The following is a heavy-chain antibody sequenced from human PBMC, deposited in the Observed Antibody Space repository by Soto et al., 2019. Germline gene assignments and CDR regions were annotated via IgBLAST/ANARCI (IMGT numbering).Heavy chain of an antibody. V-gene: IGHV5-51*01. J-gene: IGHJ3*02. CDR1: GYSFTSYW. CDR2: IYPGDSDT. Sequence: GESLKISCKGSGYSFTSYWIGWVRQMPGKGLEWMGIIYPGDSDTRYSPSFQGQVTISADKSISTAYLQWSSLKASDTAMYYCARHINYYDSSGYPELGAFDIWGQGTMVTVSS. CDR3: ARHINYYDSSGYPELGAFDI. D-gene: IGHD3-22*01.